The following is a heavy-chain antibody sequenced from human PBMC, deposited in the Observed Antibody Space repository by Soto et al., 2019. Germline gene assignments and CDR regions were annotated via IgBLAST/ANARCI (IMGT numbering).Heavy chain of an antibody. D-gene: IGHD6-13*01. Sequence: ASVQVSCKAFGYIFTSYYMHWVRQAPGQGLEWMGIINPNGGSTTYAQKFQGRVTMTRDTSTSTVYMELSSLRSEDTAVYYCAREVARRIAAAGRGLNYWGQGTLVTVSS. J-gene: IGHJ4*02. CDR1: GYIFTSYY. V-gene: IGHV1-46*01. CDR3: AREVARRIAAAGRGLNY. CDR2: INPNGGST.